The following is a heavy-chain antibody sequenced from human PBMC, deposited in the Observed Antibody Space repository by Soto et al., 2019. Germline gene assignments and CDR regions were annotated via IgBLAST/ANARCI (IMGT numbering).Heavy chain of an antibody. CDR1: GYTFTSYG. CDR2: ISAYNGNT. J-gene: IGHJ6*02. V-gene: IGHV1-18*01. CDR3: ARASSYCGGDCYYYYGMDV. D-gene: IGHD2-21*02. Sequence: QVQLVQSGAEVKKPGALVKVSCKASGYTFTSYGITWVRQAPGQGLEWMGGISAYNGNTNYAQKLQGRVTMTTDTSTSTAYMELRSLRSDDTAVYYCARASSYCGGDCYYYYGMDVWGQGTTVTVSS.